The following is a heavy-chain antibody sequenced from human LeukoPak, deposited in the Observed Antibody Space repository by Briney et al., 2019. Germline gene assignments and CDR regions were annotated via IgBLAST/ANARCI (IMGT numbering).Heavy chain of an antibody. V-gene: IGHV3-21*01. Sequence: GGSLRLSCAASGFTFSSYSMNWVRQAPGKGLEWVSSIGSSSSYIYYADSVKGRFTISRDNAKNSLYLQMNSLRAEDTAVYYCARDGRGYSYGENWFDPWGQGTLVTVSS. CDR1: GFTFSSYS. CDR2: IGSSSSYI. CDR3: ARDGRGYSYGENWFDP. D-gene: IGHD5-18*01. J-gene: IGHJ5*02.